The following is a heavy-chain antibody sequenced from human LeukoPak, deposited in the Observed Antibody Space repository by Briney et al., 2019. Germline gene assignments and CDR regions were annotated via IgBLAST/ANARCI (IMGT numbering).Heavy chain of an antibody. Sequence: GGSLRLSCAASGFTFTNAWMTWVRQAPGKGLEWVGRIKSKGDRETTDYAAPVKGRFFMSRDDSEATVFLQMYGLNADDTAVYYCATDLGLTMIRGVIVQWGRGALVTVSS. CDR1: GFTFTNAW. CDR3: ATDLGLTMIRGVIVQ. CDR2: IKSKGDRETT. D-gene: IGHD3-10*01. J-gene: IGHJ4*02. V-gene: IGHV3-15*01.